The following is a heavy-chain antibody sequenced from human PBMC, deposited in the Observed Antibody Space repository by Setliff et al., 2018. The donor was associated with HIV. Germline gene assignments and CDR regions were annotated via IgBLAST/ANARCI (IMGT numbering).Heavy chain of an antibody. CDR1: GYTFTSYD. CDR2: MNPNSGNT. D-gene: IGHD2-21*01. CDR3: AKGPEQVIRYYYYFMDV. V-gene: IGHV1-8*02. Sequence: ASVKVSCKASGYTFTSYDINWVRQATGQGLEWMGWMNPNSGNTGYADSVKGRFTISRDNSKNILYLQMNSLKAEDTAVYYCAKGPEQVIRYYYYFMDVWGKGTTVTVSS. J-gene: IGHJ6*03.